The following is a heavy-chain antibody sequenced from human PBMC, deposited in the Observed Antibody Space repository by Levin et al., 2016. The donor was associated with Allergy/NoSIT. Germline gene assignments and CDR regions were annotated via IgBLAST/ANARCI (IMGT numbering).Heavy chain of an antibody. Sequence: LSLTCAASKFTFSNYPMNWVRQAPGKGLEWVAVISYEGSDKYYADSVKGRFTISRDNPKNTLYLQMNSLRPEDTAVYYCARAASCSITSCYRYGFDPWGQGTLVTVSS. CDR3: ARAASCSITSCYRYGFDP. J-gene: IGHJ5*02. CDR2: ISYEGSDK. V-gene: IGHV3-30-3*01. D-gene: IGHD2-2*02. CDR1: KFTFSNYP.